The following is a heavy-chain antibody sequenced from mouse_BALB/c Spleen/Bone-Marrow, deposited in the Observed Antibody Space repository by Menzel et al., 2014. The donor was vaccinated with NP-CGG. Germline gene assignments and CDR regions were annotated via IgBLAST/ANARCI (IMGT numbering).Heavy chain of an antibody. CDR3: ARRIYYAMGY. CDR2: LNPGSGGT. Sequence: QVQLQQSGAELVRPGTSVKVSCKASGYAFTNYLIEWVKQRPGQGLEWIGVLNPGSGGTNYNEKFKGKATLTADKSSSSAYMQLSSLTSDDSAVYFCARRIYYAMGYWGQGTTLTVFS. J-gene: IGHJ2*01. CDR1: GYAFTNYL. V-gene: IGHV1-54*01. D-gene: IGHD2-1*01.